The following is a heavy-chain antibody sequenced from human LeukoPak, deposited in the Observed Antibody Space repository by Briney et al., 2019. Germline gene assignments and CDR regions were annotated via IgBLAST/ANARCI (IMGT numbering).Heavy chain of an antibody. Sequence: ASVKVSCKASGFALTSFTFHWVRQAPGQSLEWMGWINAGSTATKYSQKFQGRVNMTRDTSATTVYMELSSLTSEDTAVYFCARRQEAAGDYWGQGTLVTVSS. D-gene: IGHD6-13*01. CDR1: GFALTSFT. CDR3: ARRQEAAGDY. CDR2: INAGSTAT. V-gene: IGHV1-3*01. J-gene: IGHJ4*02.